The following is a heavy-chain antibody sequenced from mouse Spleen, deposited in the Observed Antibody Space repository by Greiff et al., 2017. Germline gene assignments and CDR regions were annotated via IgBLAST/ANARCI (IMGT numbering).Heavy chain of an antibody. V-gene: IGHV1-81*01. D-gene: IGHD1-2*01. Sequence: QVQLQQSGPELARPGASVKLSCKASGYTFTSYGISWVKQRTGQGLEWIGEIYPRSGNTYYNEKFKGKATLTADKSSSTAYMELRSLTSEDSAVYFCARLLRLQGYAMDYWGQGTSVTVSS. CDR2: IYPRSGNT. CDR3: ARLLRLQGYAMDY. CDR1: GYTFTSYG. J-gene: IGHJ4*01.